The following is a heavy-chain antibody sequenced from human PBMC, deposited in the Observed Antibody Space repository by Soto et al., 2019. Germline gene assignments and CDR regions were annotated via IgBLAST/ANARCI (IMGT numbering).Heavy chain of an antibody. D-gene: IGHD6-6*01. CDR1: GFTFSSYG. Sequence: GGSLRLSCAASGFTFSSYGMHWVRQAPGKGLEWVAVISYDGSNKYYADSVKGRFTISRDNSKNTLYLQMNSLRAEDTAVYYCAKFMEYSSSSSIDYSGQGTLVTVSS. CDR2: ISYDGSNK. J-gene: IGHJ4*02. V-gene: IGHV3-30*18. CDR3: AKFMEYSSSSSIDY.